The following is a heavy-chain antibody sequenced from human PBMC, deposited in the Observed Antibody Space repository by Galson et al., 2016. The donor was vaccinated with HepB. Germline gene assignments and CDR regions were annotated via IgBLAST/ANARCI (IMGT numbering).Heavy chain of an antibody. J-gene: IGHJ6*03. CDR2: IDWDDDK. CDR3: ARTAVPLAARDYYMDV. CDR1: GFSLSASRMC. D-gene: IGHD2/OR15-2a*01. Sequence: PALVKPTQTLTLTCTFSGFSLSASRMCVSWIRQPPGKALEWLALIDWDDDKYYSTSLKTRLTISKDTAKNQVVLTMTNMDPVDTATYYCARTAVPLAARDYYMDVWGKGTTVTVSS. V-gene: IGHV2-70*01.